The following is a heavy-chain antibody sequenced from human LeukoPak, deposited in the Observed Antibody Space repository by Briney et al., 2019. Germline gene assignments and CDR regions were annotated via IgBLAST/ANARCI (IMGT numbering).Heavy chain of an antibody. D-gene: IGHD6-19*01. J-gene: IGHJ5*02. Sequence: SETLSLTCAVYGGSFSGYYWSWIRQPPGKGLEWIGEINHSGSTNYNPSLKSRVTISVDTSKNQFSLKLSSVTAADTAVYYCARRRALAVAGKNWFDPWGQGTLVTV. CDR1: GGSFSGYY. CDR3: ARRRALAVAGKNWFDP. CDR2: INHSGST. V-gene: IGHV4-34*01.